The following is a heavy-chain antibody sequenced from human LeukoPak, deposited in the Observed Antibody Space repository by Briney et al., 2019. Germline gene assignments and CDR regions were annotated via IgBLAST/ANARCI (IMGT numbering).Heavy chain of an antibody. CDR2: ISGSGGAT. D-gene: IGHD5-12*01. CDR3: AKGDVVSAIFPLDY. J-gene: IGHJ4*02. Sequence: GGSLRLSCAASGFTFSSYAMSWVRQAPGKGLEWVSGISGSGGATYYADSVQGRFTISRDNSKKTLFLQMSSLRAEDTAVYYCAKGDVVSAIFPLDYWGQGTLVIVSS. V-gene: IGHV3-23*01. CDR1: GFTFSSYA.